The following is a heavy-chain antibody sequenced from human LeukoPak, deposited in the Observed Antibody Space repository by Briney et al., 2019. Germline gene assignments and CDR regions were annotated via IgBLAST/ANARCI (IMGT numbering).Heavy chain of an antibody. J-gene: IGHJ6*03. V-gene: IGHV3-69-1*01. CDR3: ARGGFNMVRGVIPSNSYFYYMDI. CDR2: ITSGDFV. Sequence: KPGGPLRLSCAASGFTFSAYSMNWVRQAPGKGLEWVSSITSGDFVYFADSLKGRFTISRDNGKGSLFLQMSSLRAEDTAVYYCARGGFNMVRGVIPSNSYFYYMDIWGKGTTVTVSS. CDR1: GFTFSAYS. D-gene: IGHD3-10*01.